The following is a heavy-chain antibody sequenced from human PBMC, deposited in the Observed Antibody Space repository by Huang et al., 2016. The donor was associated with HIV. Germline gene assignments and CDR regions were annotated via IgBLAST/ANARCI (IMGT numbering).Heavy chain of an antibody. Sequence: QVQLVQSGAEVKKPGSSVKVSCKASGGTCSSYAISWGRQAPGQGLEWMVGIIPIVGTANYAQKFQGRVKITADESTSTDYMELSSLRSEDTAVYYCARVESRRYYDSSGYYYWGQGTLVTVSS. V-gene: IGHV1-69*01. D-gene: IGHD3-22*01. J-gene: IGHJ4*02. CDR1: GGTCSSYA. CDR3: ARVESRRYYDSSGYYY. CDR2: IIPIVGTA.